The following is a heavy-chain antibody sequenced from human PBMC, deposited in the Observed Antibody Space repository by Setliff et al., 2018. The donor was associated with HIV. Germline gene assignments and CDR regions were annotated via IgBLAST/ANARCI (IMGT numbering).Heavy chain of an antibody. J-gene: IGHJ6*02. CDR3: ARVFLEWLLYRPYYFMDV. CDR1: GFTFSSYE. D-gene: IGHD3-3*01. CDR2: ISSSGSTI. Sequence: PGGSLRLSCAASGFTFSSYEMNWVRQAPGKGLEWVSDISSSGSTIYYADSVKGRFTISRDNAKNSQYLQMNSLRAEDTAVDYCARVFLEWLLYRPYYFMDVWGQGTTVTVSS. V-gene: IGHV3-48*03.